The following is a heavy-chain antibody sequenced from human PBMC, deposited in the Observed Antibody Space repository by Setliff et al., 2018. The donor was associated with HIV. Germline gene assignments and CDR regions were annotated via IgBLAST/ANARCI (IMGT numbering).Heavy chain of an antibody. CDR1: GGTVNSGGYY. Sequence: PSETLSLTCTVSGGTVNSGGYYWSWIRQHPGKGLEWIGFIYHRGNTHYNSSLKSRVTISVDTSKTQFSLKLSSVSAADTAVYYCARHGTYEAHYSYMDVWGKGTTVTVSS. CDR2: IYHRGNT. CDR3: ARHGTYEAHYSYMDV. V-gene: IGHV4-31*03. D-gene: IGHD1-1*01. J-gene: IGHJ6*03.